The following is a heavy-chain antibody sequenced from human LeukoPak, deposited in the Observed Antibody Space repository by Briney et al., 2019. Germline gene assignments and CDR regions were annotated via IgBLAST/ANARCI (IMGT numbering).Heavy chain of an antibody. CDR2: FSYSGST. V-gene: IGHV4-39*07. CDR3: ARDYSSGWNNWFDP. Sequence: SETLSLTCTVSGGSISSRPYYWGWIRQPPGKGLEWLGSFSYSGSTYYNPSLKSRVTMSVDTSKNQFSLKLSSVTAADTAVYYCARDYSSGWNNWFDPWGQGTLVTVSS. D-gene: IGHD6-19*01. J-gene: IGHJ5*02. CDR1: GGSISSRPYY.